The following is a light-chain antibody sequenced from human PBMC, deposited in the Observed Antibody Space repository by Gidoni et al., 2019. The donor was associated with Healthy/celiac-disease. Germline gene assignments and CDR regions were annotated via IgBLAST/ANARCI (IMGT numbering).Light chain of an antibody. J-gene: IGLJ1*01. V-gene: IGLV2-23*03. Sequence: QSALTHPASLSGSPGQSITISCTGTSSDVGSYNLVSWYQQHPGKAPKLMIYEGSKRPSGVSNRFSGSKSGNTASLTISGLQAEDEADYYCCSYAGSSTFSYVFGTGTKVTVL. CDR2: EGS. CDR1: SSDVGSYNL. CDR3: CSYAGSSTFSYV.